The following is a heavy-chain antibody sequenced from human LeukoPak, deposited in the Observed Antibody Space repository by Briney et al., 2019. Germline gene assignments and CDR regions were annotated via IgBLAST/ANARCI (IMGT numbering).Heavy chain of an antibody. Sequence: ASVKVSCKASGYTFTDYHVHWVRQAPGQGLQWMGWIDPKSGGTNYAQKFQGRVTMTRDTSIGTAYMELNRLTSDDTAIYYCARLGVGRWMVVTYYYYGMDVWGQGTTVTVSS. J-gene: IGHJ6*02. CDR2: IDPKSGGT. V-gene: IGHV1-2*02. CDR1: GYTFTDYH. CDR3: ARLGVGRWMVVTYYYYGMDV. D-gene: IGHD6-19*01.